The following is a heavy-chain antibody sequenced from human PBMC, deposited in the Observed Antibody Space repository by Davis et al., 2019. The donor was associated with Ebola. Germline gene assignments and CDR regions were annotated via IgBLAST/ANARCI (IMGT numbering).Heavy chain of an antibody. CDR1: AFSFSSYY. CDR3: ARTLPADGMDV. Sequence: GSLRLSYTVSAFSFSSYYWSWIRQPPGKGLEWIGYIYYSGSTNYNPSLKSRVTISVDTSKNQFSLKLSSVTAADTAVYYCARTLPADGMDVWGKGTTVTVSS. V-gene: IGHV4-59*01. CDR2: IYYSGST. J-gene: IGHJ6*04.